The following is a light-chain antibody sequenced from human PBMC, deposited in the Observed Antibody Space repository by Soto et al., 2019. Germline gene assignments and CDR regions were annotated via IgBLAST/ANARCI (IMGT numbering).Light chain of an antibody. CDR1: HTIATY. CDR2: GAS. Sequence: DIQMTQSPSSLSASVGDRVTLTCRASHTIATYLNWYQQKAGKVPEVLIYGASTLQVGVPSRFTGSGYGTDFTLTINNVQPEDFATYYCQQFYYYGHTFGQGTKLEVK. CDR3: QQFYYYGHT. V-gene: IGKV1-39*01. J-gene: IGKJ2*01.